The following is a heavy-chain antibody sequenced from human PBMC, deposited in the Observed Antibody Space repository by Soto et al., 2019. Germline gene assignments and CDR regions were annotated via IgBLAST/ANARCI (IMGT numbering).Heavy chain of an antibody. CDR3: PGPKSQIATLDY. CDR1: GASITSDDYY. CDR2: IYYSGNT. D-gene: IGHD1-26*01. V-gene: IGHV4-30-4*01. J-gene: IGHJ4*02. Sequence: QVQLQESGPGLVKPSQTLSLTCTVSGASITSDDYYWSWIRQPPGKGLEWIGYIYYSGNTYYNPSLTSRVTISVDTSKNQFSLKLSSVTAADTAVYYCPGPKSQIATLDYWGQGTLVTVSS.